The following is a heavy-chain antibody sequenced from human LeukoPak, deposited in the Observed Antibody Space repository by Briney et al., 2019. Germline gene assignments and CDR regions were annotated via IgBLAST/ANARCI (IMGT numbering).Heavy chain of an antibody. CDR2: ISANSGNT. CDR1: GGTFSSYA. D-gene: IGHD3-3*01. Sequence: LAASVKVSCKASGGTFSSYAISWVRQAPGQGLEWMGWISANSGNTKFAQKVQGRITMTTDTSTSTAYMELRSLRSDDTAIYYCARDRHYDASTVFDPWGQGTLVTVSS. V-gene: IGHV1-18*01. CDR3: ARDRHYDASTVFDP. J-gene: IGHJ5*02.